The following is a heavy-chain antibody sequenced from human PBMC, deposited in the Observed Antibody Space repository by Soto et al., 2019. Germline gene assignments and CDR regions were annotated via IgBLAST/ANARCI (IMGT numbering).Heavy chain of an antibody. V-gene: IGHV4-4*07. CDR2: LYNSGRT. Sequence: QVQLRESGPGLVKPSETLSVTCTVSGDSISDYYWSWIRQPAGKGLEWIGRLYNSGRTKSNPSRNNRVTMSADTSKNHLSLSLSSVPAADAAIYYCPRMYNSGFYRPEADYYFYGMDVWGQGTIVTVSS. CDR3: PRMYNSGFYRPEADYYFYGMDV. J-gene: IGHJ6*02. CDR1: GDSISDYY. D-gene: IGHD6-19*01.